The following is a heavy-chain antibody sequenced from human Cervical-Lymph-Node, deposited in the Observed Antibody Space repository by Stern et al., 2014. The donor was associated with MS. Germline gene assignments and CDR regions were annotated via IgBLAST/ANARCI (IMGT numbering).Heavy chain of an antibody. V-gene: IGHV5-51*01. Sequence: VQLVQSGAEVKKPGESLKISCKLSGYSFTIDYIAWVCLMPGQGLEWMGVIYPYDSDTTYSPSFQAQVTISADKSITPAYLQWSSLRASDTAMYYCARHVQGFDYWGQGTLVTVSS. CDR2: IYPYDSDT. J-gene: IGHJ4*02. CDR3: ARHVQGFDY. CDR1: GYSFTIDY.